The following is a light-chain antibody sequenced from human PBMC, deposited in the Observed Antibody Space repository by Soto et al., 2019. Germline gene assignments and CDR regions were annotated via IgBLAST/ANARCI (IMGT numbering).Light chain of an antibody. Sequence: QSALTQPASVSGSPGQSITISCTGTSSDVGGYNYVSWYQQYPGKAPKLMIYDVSNRPSGVSNRFSGSKSGNTASLTISGLQAEDEADFYCSPYTSNPTLVSGTGTNLTVL. J-gene: IGLJ1*01. CDR1: SSDVGGYNY. V-gene: IGLV2-14*01. CDR3: SPYTSNPTLV. CDR2: DVS.